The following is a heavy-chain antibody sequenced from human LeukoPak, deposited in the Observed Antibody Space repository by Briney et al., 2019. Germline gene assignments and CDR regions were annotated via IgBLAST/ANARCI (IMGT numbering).Heavy chain of an antibody. Sequence: SETLSLTCTVSGVSISSYYWSWIRQPPGKGLEWIGDIYSSGTTHYNPSLKGRVTLSVDTSKNQLSLELSSVTAADTAVYYCARHRRDYHDRRSHFDYWGQETLVTVSS. D-gene: IGHD3-22*01. J-gene: IGHJ4*02. V-gene: IGHV4-4*09. CDR3: ARHRRDYHDRRSHFDY. CDR2: IYSSGTT. CDR1: GVSISSYY.